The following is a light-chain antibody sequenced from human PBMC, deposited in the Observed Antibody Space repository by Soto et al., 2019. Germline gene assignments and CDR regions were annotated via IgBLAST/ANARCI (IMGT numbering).Light chain of an antibody. J-gene: IGLJ1*01. CDR2: RSS. V-gene: IGLV1-44*01. CDR3: QTSDSGLFGLI. CDR1: SSNIGSHS. Sequence: QSVLTQPPSASGTPGQRITISCSGSSSNIGSHSVNWYQQLPGTAPKLLIYRSSQRPSGVPDRFSGSKSGTSASLAITGLQADDEADYYCQTSDSGLFGLIFGTGTKLTVL.